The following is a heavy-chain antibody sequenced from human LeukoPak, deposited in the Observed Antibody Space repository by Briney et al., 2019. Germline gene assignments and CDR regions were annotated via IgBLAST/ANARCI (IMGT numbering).Heavy chain of an antibody. CDR2: ISYDGSNK. V-gene: IGHV3-30*18. D-gene: IGHD6-13*01. Sequence: GGSLRLSCAASGFTFSSYAMSWVRQAPGKGLEWVAVISYDGSNKYYADSVKGRFTISRDNSKNTLYLQMNSLRAEDTAVYYCAKDQKLGIAAAQTYYGMDVWGQGTTVTVSS. J-gene: IGHJ6*02. CDR1: GFTFSSYA. CDR3: AKDQKLGIAAAQTYYGMDV.